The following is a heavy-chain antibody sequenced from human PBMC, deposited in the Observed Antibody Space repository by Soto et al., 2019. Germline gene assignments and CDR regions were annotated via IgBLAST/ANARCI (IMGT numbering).Heavy chain of an antibody. Sequence: QVQLVESGGGVVQPGRSLRLSCAASGFTFSSYGMHWVREAPGKGLEWVAVISYGGSNKYYADSVKGRFTISRDNSKNTLYLQMNSLRAEDTAVYYCAKDRLGIVVVTAILTDAFDIWGQGTMVTVSS. D-gene: IGHD2-21*02. CDR3: AKDRLGIVVVTAILTDAFDI. V-gene: IGHV3-30*18. J-gene: IGHJ3*02. CDR1: GFTFSSYG. CDR2: ISYGGSNK.